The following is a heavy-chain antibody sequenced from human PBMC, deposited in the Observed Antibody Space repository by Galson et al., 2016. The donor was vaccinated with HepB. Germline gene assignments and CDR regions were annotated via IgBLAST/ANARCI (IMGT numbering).Heavy chain of an antibody. V-gene: IGHV1-2*02. J-gene: IGHJ5*02. D-gene: IGHD1-26*01. Sequence: VSCKASGYTFTGYYMHWVRQAPGQGLEWKGWINPNSGGTNYAQKFQGRVTMTRDTSISTAYMELSRLRSDDTAVYYCARPVGATSLNWFDPWGQGTLVTVSS. CDR2: INPNSGGT. CDR3: ARPVGATSLNWFDP. CDR1: GYTFTGYY.